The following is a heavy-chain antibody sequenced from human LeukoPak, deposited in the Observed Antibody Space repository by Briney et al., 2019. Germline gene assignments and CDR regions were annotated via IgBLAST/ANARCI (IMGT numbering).Heavy chain of an antibody. J-gene: IGHJ4*02. CDR1: GYTFTGYY. CDR2: INPNSGGT. D-gene: IGHD6-19*01. V-gene: IGHV1-2*02. CDR3: ARDIWVAVAGTFDY. Sequence: ASVKVSCKASGYTFTGYYMHWVRQAPGQGLEWMGWINPNSGGTNYAQKFQGRVTMTRDTSISTAYMELNRLRSDDTAVFYCARDIWVAVAGTFDYWGQGTLVTVSS.